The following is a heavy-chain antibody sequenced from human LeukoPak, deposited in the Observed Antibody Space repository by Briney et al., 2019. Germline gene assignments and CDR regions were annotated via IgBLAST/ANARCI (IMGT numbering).Heavy chain of an antibody. CDR1: GYTFTSYD. D-gene: IGHD6-13*01. CDR3: ATQRPVYGIAAAGRLDP. CDR2: MNPNSGNT. Sequence: GASVKVSCKASGYTFTSYDINWVRQATGQGLEWMGWMNPNSGNTGYAQKFQGRVTMTRNTSISTAYMELSSLRSEDTAVYYCATQRPVYGIAAAGRLDPWGQGTLVTVSS. V-gene: IGHV1-8*01. J-gene: IGHJ5*02.